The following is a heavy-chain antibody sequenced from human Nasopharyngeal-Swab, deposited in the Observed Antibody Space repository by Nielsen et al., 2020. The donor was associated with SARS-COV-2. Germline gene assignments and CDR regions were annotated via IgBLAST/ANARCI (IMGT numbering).Heavy chain of an antibody. Sequence: GGSLRLSCAASGFTFSDSAIHWVRQASGKGLEWVGRIRSKGNTYATAYAASVKGRFIIFRDDPTNTAYLQMNSLKTEDTAVYYCTRCGGGCYSGRDYWGQGTIVTVSS. CDR1: GFTFSDSA. CDR2: IRSKGNTYAT. D-gene: IGHD2-15*01. V-gene: IGHV3-73*01. CDR3: TRCGGGCYSGRDY. J-gene: IGHJ3*01.